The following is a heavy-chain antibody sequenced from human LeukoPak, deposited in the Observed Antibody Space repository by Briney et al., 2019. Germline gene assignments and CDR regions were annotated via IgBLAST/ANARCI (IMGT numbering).Heavy chain of an antibody. Sequence: GGSLRLSCATSGFIFSTYGMHWVRQAPGKGLEWVAVMWFDGSDKYYADSVQGRFTISRDNSKNTLYLQMNSLRADDTAVYYCARDNKVHCSGGTCSFDYWGQGTLVTVSS. J-gene: IGHJ4*02. CDR2: MWFDGSDK. CDR3: ARDNKVHCSGGTCSFDY. CDR1: GFIFSTYG. V-gene: IGHV3-33*01. D-gene: IGHD2-15*01.